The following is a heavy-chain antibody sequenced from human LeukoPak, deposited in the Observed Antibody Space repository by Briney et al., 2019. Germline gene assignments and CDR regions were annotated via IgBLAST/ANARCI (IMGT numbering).Heavy chain of an antibody. J-gene: IGHJ4*02. CDR3: AREGLSVSGYMEYYFDY. CDR1: GYTFTSYG. Sequence: ASVMVSCKASGYTFTSYGISWVRQAPGQGLEWMGWISAYNGNTNYAQKLQGRVTITTDTYTSTAYMELRSLRSDDTAVYYCAREGLSVSGYMEYYFDYWGQGTLVTVSS. D-gene: IGHD5-12*01. CDR2: ISAYNGNT. V-gene: IGHV1-18*01.